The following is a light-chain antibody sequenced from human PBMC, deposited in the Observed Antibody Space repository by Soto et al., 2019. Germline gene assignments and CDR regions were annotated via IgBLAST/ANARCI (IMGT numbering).Light chain of an antibody. V-gene: IGKV3-11*01. J-gene: IGKJ4*01. CDR1: QSVRNY. CDR3: QQPDNWLT. Sequence: EVVLTQSPATLSLFPGGSATLSCRASQSVRNYLAWYQQRPGQSPRLLIYDASKRATGIPARFSGRGYGTDFTRALSSLEPEDIAVYYCQQPDNWLTFGGGTKVEIK. CDR2: DAS.